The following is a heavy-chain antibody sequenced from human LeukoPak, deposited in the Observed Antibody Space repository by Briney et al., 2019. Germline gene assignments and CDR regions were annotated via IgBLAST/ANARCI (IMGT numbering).Heavy chain of an antibody. V-gene: IGHV1-2*06. J-gene: IGHJ4*02. D-gene: IGHD1-26*01. CDR3: GRHSYGDIY. CDR1: GYSFTDYH. Sequence: ASVRVSCKTSGYSFTDYHVHWVRQAPGQGLEWMGRIIPYSGDTNYAQKSQGRVTMTRDTSIKTAYMELSRLRADDTAVYYCGRHSYGDIYWGQGTLVTVSS. CDR2: IIPYSGDT.